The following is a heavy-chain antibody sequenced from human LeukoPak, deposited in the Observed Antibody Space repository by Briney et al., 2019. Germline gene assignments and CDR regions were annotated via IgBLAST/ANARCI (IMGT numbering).Heavy chain of an antibody. J-gene: IGHJ4*02. CDR3: ARHISYGKDY. Sequence: SETLSLTCTVSGGSISSSSYYWGWLRQPPGTGLEWIGSIYYSGSTYYNPSLKSRVTISVDTSKNQFSLKLSSVTAADTAVYYCARHISYGKDYWGQGTLVTASS. V-gene: IGHV4-39*01. D-gene: IGHD1-26*01. CDR2: IYYSGST. CDR1: GGSISSSSYY.